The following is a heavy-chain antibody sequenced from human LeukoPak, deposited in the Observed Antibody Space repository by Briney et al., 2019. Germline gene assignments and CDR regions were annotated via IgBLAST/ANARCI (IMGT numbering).Heavy chain of an antibody. CDR2: ISAYNGNT. Sequence: GASVKVSCKASGYTFTSYGISWVRQAPGQGLEWMGWISAYNGNTNYAQKLQGRVTMTTDTSTSTAHMELWSLRSDDTAVYYCARDKGSSSWPRGTYGMDVWGQGTTVTVSS. D-gene: IGHD6-13*01. CDR1: GYTFTSYG. V-gene: IGHV1-18*01. CDR3: ARDKGSSSWPRGTYGMDV. J-gene: IGHJ6*02.